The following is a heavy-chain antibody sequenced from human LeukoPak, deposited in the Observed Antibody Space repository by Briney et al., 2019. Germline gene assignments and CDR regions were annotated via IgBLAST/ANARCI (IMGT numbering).Heavy chain of an antibody. CDR3: ARGGGYSGYDLRGYYDSTTDY. CDR2: INHSGST. J-gene: IGHJ4*02. Sequence: SETLSLTCAVYGGSFSGYYWSWIRQPPGKGLEWIGEINHSGSTNYNPSLKSRVTISVDTSKNQFSLKLSSVTAADTAVYYCARGGGYSGYDLRGYYDSTTDYWGQGTLVTVSS. V-gene: IGHV4-34*01. D-gene: IGHD5-12*01. CDR1: GGSFSGYY.